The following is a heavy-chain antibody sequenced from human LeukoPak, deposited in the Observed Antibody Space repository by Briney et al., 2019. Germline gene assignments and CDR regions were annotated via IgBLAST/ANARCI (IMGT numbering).Heavy chain of an antibody. CDR3: AKVGRMICFDY. CDR2: ISYDGSNK. J-gene: IGHJ4*02. CDR1: GFTFSSYA. Sequence: GGSLRLSCAASGFTFSSYAMHWVRQAPGKGLEWVAVISYDGSNKYYADSVKGRFTISRDNSKNTLYLQMNSLRAEDTAVYYCAKVGRMICFDYWGQGTLVTVSS. D-gene: IGHD3-16*01. V-gene: IGHV3-30-3*01.